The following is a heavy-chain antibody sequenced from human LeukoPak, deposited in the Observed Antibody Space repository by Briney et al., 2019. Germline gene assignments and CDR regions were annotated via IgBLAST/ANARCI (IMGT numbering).Heavy chain of an antibody. J-gene: IGHJ4*02. CDR1: GGSFSGYY. CDR3: ARAPGYYDSSGYNGYYFDY. V-gene: IGHV4-34*01. D-gene: IGHD3-22*01. Sequence: SETLSLTCAVYGGSFSGYYWSWIRRPPGKGLEWIGEINHSGSTNYNPSLKSRVTISVDTSKNQFSLKLSSVTAADTAVYYCARAPGYYDSSGYNGYYFDYWGQGTLVTVSS. CDR2: INHSGST.